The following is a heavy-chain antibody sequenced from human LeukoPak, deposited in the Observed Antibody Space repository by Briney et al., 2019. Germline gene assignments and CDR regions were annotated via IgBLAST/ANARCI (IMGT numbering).Heavy chain of an antibody. CDR3: ARIRIVGATRGFGY. D-gene: IGHD1-26*01. J-gene: IGHJ4*02. CDR2: IDWDDDK. CDR1: GFSLSTSGMC. Sequence: SGPTLVNPTQTLTLTCTFSGFSLSTSGMCVSWIRQPPGKALEWLARIDWDDDKYYSTSLKTRLTISKDTSKNQVVLTMTNMDPVDTATYYCARIRIVGATRGFGYWGQGTLVTVSS. V-gene: IGHV2-70*11.